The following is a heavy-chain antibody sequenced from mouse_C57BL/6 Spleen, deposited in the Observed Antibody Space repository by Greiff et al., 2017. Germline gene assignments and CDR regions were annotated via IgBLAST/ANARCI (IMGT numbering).Heavy chain of an antibody. CDR1: GYTFTSYW. CDR2: IDPSDSYT. CDR3: ARPPIYYYGSSYVGNAMDY. Sequence: VQLQQPGAELVRPGTSVKLSCKASGYTFTSYWMHWVKQRPGQGLEWIGVIDPSDSYTNYNQKFKGKATLTVDTSSSTAYMQLSSLTSEDSAVYYCARPPIYYYGSSYVGNAMDYWGQGTSVTVSS. V-gene: IGHV1-59*01. J-gene: IGHJ4*01. D-gene: IGHD1-1*01.